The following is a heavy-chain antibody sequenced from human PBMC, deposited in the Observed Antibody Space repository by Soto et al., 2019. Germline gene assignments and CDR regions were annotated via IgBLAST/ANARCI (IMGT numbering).Heavy chain of an antibody. V-gene: IGHV3-23*01. CDR3: TKASSDRHHMDV. J-gene: IGHJ6*02. Sequence: GGSLRLSCATSGFTFSNFVMRWVRQTPGKGLEWVSTITSTGGDTYYTDSVKGRFTISRDNSKNTLYLQMSSLRAEDTALYYCTKASSDRHHMDVWGQGTTVTVS. CDR2: ITSTGGDT. CDR1: GFTFSNFV.